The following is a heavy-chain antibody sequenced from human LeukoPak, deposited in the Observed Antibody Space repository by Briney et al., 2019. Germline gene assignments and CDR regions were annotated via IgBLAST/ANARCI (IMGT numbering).Heavy chain of an antibody. V-gene: IGHV1-46*01. CDR2: INPSGGST. D-gene: IGHD4-23*01. CDR3: AREYGGNSRWFDP. Sequence: ASVNVSCKASGYTFTSYYMHWVRRAPGQGLEWMGIINPSGGSTSYAQKFQGRVTMTRDTSTSTVYMELSSLRSEDTAVYYCAREYGGNSRWFDPWGQGTLVTVSS. J-gene: IGHJ5*02. CDR1: GYTFTSYY.